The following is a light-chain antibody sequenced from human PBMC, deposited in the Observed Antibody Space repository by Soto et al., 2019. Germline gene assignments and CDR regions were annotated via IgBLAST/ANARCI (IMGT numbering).Light chain of an antibody. Sequence: AIQMTQSPSSLSASVGDRVTITCRASQAITNDLGWYQQKPGRAPKLLIYAASSLHSGVPSRFSGGGSGTEFTLTISSLQPEDFATYYCLQEYSYPYTFGQGTKLESK. CDR3: LQEYSYPYT. V-gene: IGKV1-6*01. CDR1: QAITND. CDR2: AAS. J-gene: IGKJ2*01.